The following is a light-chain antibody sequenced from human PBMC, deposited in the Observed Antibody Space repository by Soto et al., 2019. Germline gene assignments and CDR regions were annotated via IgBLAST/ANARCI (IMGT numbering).Light chain of an antibody. CDR2: GAS. CDR1: QSVSSSY. CDR3: QQYGSSTVGVP. Sequence: EIVLTQSPGTLSLSPGERATLSCRASQSVSSSYLAWYQQKPGQAPRLLIYGASSRATGIPDRFSGRGSGKDFTLTISRLEAEDFAVYYCQQYGSSTVGVPFGQGTKLEIK. V-gene: IGKV3-20*01. J-gene: IGKJ2*01.